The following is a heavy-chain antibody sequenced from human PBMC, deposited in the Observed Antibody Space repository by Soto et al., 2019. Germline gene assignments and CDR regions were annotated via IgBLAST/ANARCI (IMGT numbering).Heavy chain of an antibody. CDR1: GFTFSGSS. CDR2: IRSKANSYAT. D-gene: IGHD3-3*01. V-gene: IGHV3-73*01. CDR3: TTDYDFWSGYWSHYYGMDV. J-gene: IGHJ6*02. Sequence: GRSLRLSCAASGFTFSGSSMHWVRQASGKGLEWVGRIRSKANSYATAYAASVKGRFTISRDDSKNTAYLQMNSLKTEDTAVYYCTTDYDFWSGYWSHYYGMDVWGQGTTVSVSS.